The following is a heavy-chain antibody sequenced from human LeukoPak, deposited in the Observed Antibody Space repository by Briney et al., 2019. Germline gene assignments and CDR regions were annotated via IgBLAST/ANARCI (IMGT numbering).Heavy chain of an antibody. CDR3: VRRCSGWCLDY. D-gene: IGHD6-19*01. CDR2: ISSNGGGT. J-gene: IGHJ4*02. V-gene: IGHV3-64D*06. CDR1: GFTFSDYA. Sequence: GGSLRLSCSASGFTFSDYAFNWVRQAPGKGLKYVSAISSNGGGTYYADSVKGRFTISRDNSKNTLYLQMSSLGSEDTAVYYCVRRCSGWCLDYWGQGTLVVVSS.